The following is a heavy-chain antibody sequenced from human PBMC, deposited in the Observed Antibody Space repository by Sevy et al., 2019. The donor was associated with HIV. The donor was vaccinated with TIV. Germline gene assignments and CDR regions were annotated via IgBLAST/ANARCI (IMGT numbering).Heavy chain of an antibody. Sequence: GGSLRLSCAASGFTFSSYSMNWVRQAPGKGLEWVSPISSSSSYIYYADSVKGRFTISRDNAKNSLYLQMNSLRAEDTAVYYCARDGTYCGGDCYSGRSYYYYYMDVWGKWTTVTVSS. CDR1: GFTFSSYS. V-gene: IGHV3-21*01. J-gene: IGHJ6*03. CDR3: ARDGTYCGGDCYSGRSYYYYYMDV. CDR2: ISSSSSYI. D-gene: IGHD2-21*02.